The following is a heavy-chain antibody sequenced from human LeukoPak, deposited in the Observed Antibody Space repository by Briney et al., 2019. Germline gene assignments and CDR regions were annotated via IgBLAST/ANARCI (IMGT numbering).Heavy chain of an antibody. J-gene: IGHJ4*02. D-gene: IGHD6-13*01. V-gene: IGHV1-2*02. CDR2: INPNSGGT. CDR3: ARAQYSSSWYFDY. Sequence: ASVKVSCKASGYTFTGYYMHWVRQAPGQGLEWMGWINPNSGGTNYAQKFQGRVTMTRGTAISTAYMELNRLRSDDTAVYYCARAQYSSSWYFDYWGQGTLVTVSS. CDR1: GYTFTGYY.